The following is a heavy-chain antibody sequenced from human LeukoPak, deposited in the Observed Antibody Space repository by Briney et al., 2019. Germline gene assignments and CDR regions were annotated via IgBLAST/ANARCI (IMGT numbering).Heavy chain of an antibody. CDR1: GFTFSSYA. CDR3: ATNYYDSSGYFPDFDY. CDR2: ISGSGRDT. V-gene: IGHV3-23*01. J-gene: IGHJ4*02. Sequence: GGSLRLSCAASGFTFSSYAMNWVRQAPVKGLEWVSGISGSGRDTYYVDSVKGRFTISRDNSKNTLYLQLDSLRADDTAVYYRATNYYDSSGYFPDFDYWGQGALVSVSS. D-gene: IGHD3-22*01.